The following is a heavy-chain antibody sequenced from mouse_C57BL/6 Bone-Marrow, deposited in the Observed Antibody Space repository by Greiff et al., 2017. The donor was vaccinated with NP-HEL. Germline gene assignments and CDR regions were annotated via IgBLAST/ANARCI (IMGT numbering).Heavy chain of an antibody. CDR3: ARDGSSWYFDV. CDR2: INPSSGYT. D-gene: IGHD1-1*01. V-gene: IGHV1-7*01. CDR1: GYTFTSYW. J-gene: IGHJ1*03. Sequence: QVHVKQSGAELAKPGASVKLSCKASGYTFTSYWMHWVKQRPGQGLEWIGYINPSSGYTKYNQKFKDKATLTADKSSSTAYMQLSSLTYEDSAVYYCARDGSSWYFDVWGTGTTVTVSS.